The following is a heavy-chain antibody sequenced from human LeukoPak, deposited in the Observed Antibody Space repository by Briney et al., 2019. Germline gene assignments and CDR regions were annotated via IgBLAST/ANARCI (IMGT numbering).Heavy chain of an antibody. D-gene: IGHD3-16*02. V-gene: IGHV4-39*07. Sequence: SETLSLTCTVSGDSVSRSSYFWGWIRQPPGKGLEWIGSIYYSGSAFYNPSLKSRVTISLDKSKNQFSLKLSSVTAADTAVYFCANLVVTVAYNWFDPWGQGTLVTVSS. CDR1: GDSVSRSSYF. CDR3: ANLVVTVAYNWFDP. J-gene: IGHJ5*02. CDR2: IYYSGSA.